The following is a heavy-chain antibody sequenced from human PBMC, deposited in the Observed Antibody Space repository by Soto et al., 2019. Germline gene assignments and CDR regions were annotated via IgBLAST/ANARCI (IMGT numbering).Heavy chain of an antibody. CDR1: GFTFNTYA. CDR3: AKGAVVGCTSGHLAY. Sequence: EVQLLESGGGLVQPGGSLRLSCAASGFTFNTYAMSWVRQSPGKWLEWVSTIGGSGGNTYHTDSVAGRFTSSRDNSKNTLFLQLNSLRAEDTAVYYFAKGAVVGCTSGHLAYWGQGTLVTVSS. D-gene: IGHD1-26*01. V-gene: IGHV3-23*01. J-gene: IGHJ4*02. CDR2: IGGSGGNT.